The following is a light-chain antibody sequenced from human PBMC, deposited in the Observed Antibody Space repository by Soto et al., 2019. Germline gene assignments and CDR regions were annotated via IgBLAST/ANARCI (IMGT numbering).Light chain of an antibody. Sequence: QSVLTQPPSATGTPGQRVTISCSGSNSNIGSNTVNWYQQLPGTAPKLLIHSNNQRPSGVPDQFSGSKSGTSASLAISGLQSEDEADYYCAAWDDSLNGLYVFGTGTKLTVL. CDR2: SNN. CDR3: AAWDDSLNGLYV. V-gene: IGLV1-44*01. J-gene: IGLJ1*01. CDR1: NSNIGSNT.